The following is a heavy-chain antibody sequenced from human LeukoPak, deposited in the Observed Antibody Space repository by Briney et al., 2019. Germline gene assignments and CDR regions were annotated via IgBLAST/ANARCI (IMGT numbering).Heavy chain of an antibody. V-gene: IGHV1-2*02. CDR3: ARMGGVAGSDY. J-gene: IGHJ4*02. D-gene: IGHD6-19*01. Sequence: ASVKVSCKASGYTFTGYYMHWVRQAPGQGLEWMGWINPNSGGTNYAQKFQGRVTMTRDTSISTAYMELSSLRSEDTAVCYCARMGGVAGSDYWGQGTLVTVSS. CDR2: INPNSGGT. CDR1: GYTFTGYY.